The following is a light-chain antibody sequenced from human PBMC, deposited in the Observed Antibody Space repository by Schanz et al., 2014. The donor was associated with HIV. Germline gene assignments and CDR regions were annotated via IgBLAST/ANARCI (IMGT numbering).Light chain of an antibody. CDR3: QQRTNWPIT. V-gene: IGKV3-11*01. J-gene: IGKJ5*01. Sequence: EIVLTQSPATLSLSPGERATLSCRASQSVSRHLAWYQQKPGQAPRLLIYDASNRATGIPARFSGSGSGTDCTLTISSLEPEDFAVYYCQQRTNWPITFGQGTRLEIK. CDR2: DAS. CDR1: QSVSRH.